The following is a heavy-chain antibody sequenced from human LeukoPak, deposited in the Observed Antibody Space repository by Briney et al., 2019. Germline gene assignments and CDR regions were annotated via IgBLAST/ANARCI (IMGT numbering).Heavy chain of an antibody. D-gene: IGHD6-19*01. Sequence: SETLSLTCTVSGGSISSYYWSWIRQPPGKGLEWIGYIYYSGSTNYNPSLKSRVTISVDTSKNQFSLKLSSVTAADTAVYYCARGRGSGWYGYGMDVWGQGTTVTVSS. CDR1: GGSISSYY. J-gene: IGHJ6*02. CDR2: IYYSGST. CDR3: ARGRGSGWYGYGMDV. V-gene: IGHV4-59*01.